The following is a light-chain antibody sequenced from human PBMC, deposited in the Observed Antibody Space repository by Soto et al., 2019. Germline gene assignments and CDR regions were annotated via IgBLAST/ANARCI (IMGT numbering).Light chain of an antibody. CDR1: SSDVGAYNY. V-gene: IGLV2-8*01. CDR2: EVS. CDR3: SSYAGSSTV. Sequence: QATLTKSPSSSGSPGQSVTISCTGTSSDVGAYNYVSWYQQHPGKAPKLMIYEVSYRPSGVPDRFSGSKSGNTASLTVSGLQAEDEADYYCSSYAGSSTVFGTGTKVTVL. J-gene: IGLJ1*01.